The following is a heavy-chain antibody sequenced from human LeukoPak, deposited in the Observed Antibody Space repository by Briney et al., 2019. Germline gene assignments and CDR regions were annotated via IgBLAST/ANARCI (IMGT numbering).Heavy chain of an antibody. J-gene: IGHJ4*02. V-gene: IGHV4-39*01. Sequence: SETLSLTCTVSGGSISSSSYYWGWIRQPPGKGLEWIGSIYYSGSTYYNPSLKSRATISVDTSKNQFSLKLSSVTAADTAVYYCARRGSSGRSWFFDYWGQGTLVTVSS. CDR3: ARRGSSGRSWFFDY. D-gene: IGHD6-19*01. CDR2: IYYSGST. CDR1: GGSISSSSYY.